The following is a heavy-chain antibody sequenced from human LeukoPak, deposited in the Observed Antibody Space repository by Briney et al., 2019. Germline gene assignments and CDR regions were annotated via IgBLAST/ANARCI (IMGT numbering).Heavy chain of an antibody. J-gene: IGHJ4*02. CDR1: GDSVSSNGAA. CDR3: GRETDFGVVTN. Sequence: SQTLSLTSALSGDSVSSNGAAWDWIRQSPSRGLEWLGRTYYRSQQWYSDYAPSVKGRITINADTSQNQFSLHLNSVTPEDTAVYYCGRETDFGVVTNWGQGTLVTVSS. CDR2: TYYRSQQWYS. V-gene: IGHV6-1*01. D-gene: IGHD3-3*01.